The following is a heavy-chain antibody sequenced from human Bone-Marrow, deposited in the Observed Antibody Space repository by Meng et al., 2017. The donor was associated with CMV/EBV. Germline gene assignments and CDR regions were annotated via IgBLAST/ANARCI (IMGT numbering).Heavy chain of an antibody. J-gene: IGHJ4*02. V-gene: IGHV3-13*01. CDR1: GFTFCSYD. CDR3: ARGESSSWPYYFDY. D-gene: IGHD6-13*01. CDR2: IGTAGDT. Sequence: GESLKISCAASGFTFCSYDMHWVRQATGKGLEWVSAIGTAGDTYYPGSVKGRFTISRENAKNSLYLQMNSLRAGDTAVYYCARGESSSWPYYFDYWSQGTLVTVSS.